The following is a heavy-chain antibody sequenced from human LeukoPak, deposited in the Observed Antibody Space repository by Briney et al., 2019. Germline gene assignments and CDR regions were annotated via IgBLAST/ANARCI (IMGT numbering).Heavy chain of an antibody. CDR3: ARQDSGTYLNPLDI. Sequence: PSETLSLTCIVSGGSISSYYWSWIRQPPGKGLEWIGYIYYTGSTNYNPSLKSRVTISVDTSKNQLSLKLCSVTAADTAVYYCARQDSGTYLNPLDIWGQGTVVTVSS. D-gene: IGHD1-26*01. CDR2: IYYTGST. V-gene: IGHV4-59*08. J-gene: IGHJ3*02. CDR1: GGSISSYY.